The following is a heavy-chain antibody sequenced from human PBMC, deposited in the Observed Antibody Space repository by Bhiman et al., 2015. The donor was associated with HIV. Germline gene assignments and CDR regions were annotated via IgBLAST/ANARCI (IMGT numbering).Heavy chain of an antibody. V-gene: IGHV3-33*06. D-gene: IGHD6-13*01. J-gene: IGHJ3*02. CDR2: IWYDGSNK. CDR1: GFTFSSYG. Sequence: QVQLVESGGGVVQPGRSLRLSCAASGFTFSSYGTHWVRQAPGKGLEWVAVIWYDGSNKYYADSVKGRFSISRDNSKNTLFLQMNSLRAEDTAVYYCAKCIWGSSLIDVFDIWGQG. CDR3: AKCIWGSSLIDVFDI.